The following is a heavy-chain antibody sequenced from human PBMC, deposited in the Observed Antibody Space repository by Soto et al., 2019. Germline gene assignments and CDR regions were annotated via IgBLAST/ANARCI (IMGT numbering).Heavy chain of an antibody. V-gene: IGHV3-23*01. CDR1: GFTFSNYA. CDR2: INTGDRT. D-gene: IGHD2-15*01. Sequence: GGSLRLSCAASGFTFSNYAMNWVRQAPGKGLEWVSAINTGDRTYYADSVKGRFTVSRDNSKNTLYLQMSSLRAEDTAVYYCARDSGYSSSLGDYWGQGTLVTVSS. J-gene: IGHJ4*02. CDR3: ARDSGYSSSLGDY.